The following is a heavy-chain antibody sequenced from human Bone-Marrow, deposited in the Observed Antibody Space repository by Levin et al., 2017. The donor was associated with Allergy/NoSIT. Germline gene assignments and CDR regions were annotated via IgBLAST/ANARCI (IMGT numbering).Heavy chain of an antibody. J-gene: IGHJ4*02. CDR2: IYYSGST. D-gene: IGHD1-20*01. CDR3: ARGVGAEYNWNPYYFDY. Sequence: PSETLSLTCTVSGGSINSGDYYWSWIRQPPGKGLEWIGYIYYSGSTQYNPSLKSRVTISVDTSKNQFSLKLSSVTAADTAVYYCARGVGAEYNWNPYYFDYWGQGTLVAVSS. CDR1: GGSINSGDYY. V-gene: IGHV4-30-4*01.